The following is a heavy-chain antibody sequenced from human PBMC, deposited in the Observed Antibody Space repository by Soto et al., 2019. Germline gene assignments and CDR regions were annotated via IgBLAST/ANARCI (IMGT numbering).Heavy chain of an antibody. CDR2: ISYGGGTT. CDR1: EFTFSNYA. J-gene: IGHJ4*02. Sequence: GSLRLSCAASEFTFSNYAMSWVRQAPGKGLEWVSAISYGGGTTYFADSVKGRFTISRDNSKNTLYLQMNSLRAEDTAVYYCAKNPGYYYDSTGYHFDYWGQGT. V-gene: IGHV3-23*01. CDR3: AKNPGYYYDSTGYHFDY. D-gene: IGHD3-22*01.